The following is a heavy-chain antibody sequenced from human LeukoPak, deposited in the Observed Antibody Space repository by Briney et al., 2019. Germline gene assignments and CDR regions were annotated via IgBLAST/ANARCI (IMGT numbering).Heavy chain of an antibody. Sequence: ASVKVSCKASGYIFTGYYMHWVRQAPGQGLEWIGWINPNSGGTNYAQKFQGRVTMTRDTSINTAYMELSRLRSDDTAVYYCARPGYDFWSGYNWFDPWGQGTLVTVSS. V-gene: IGHV1-2*02. CDR3: ARPGYDFWSGYNWFDP. D-gene: IGHD3-3*01. J-gene: IGHJ5*02. CDR2: INPNSGGT. CDR1: GYIFTGYY.